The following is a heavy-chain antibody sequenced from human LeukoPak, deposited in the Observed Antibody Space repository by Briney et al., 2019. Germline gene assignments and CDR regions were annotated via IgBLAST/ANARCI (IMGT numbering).Heavy chain of an antibody. CDR2: IRNDGSNK. CDR3: AKDSCSGGSCYWFDF. D-gene: IGHD2-15*01. V-gene: IGHV3-30*02. Sequence: PGGSLRLSCAASGFSFSSYGMHWVRQAPGKGLEWVAFIRNDGSNKYYADSVKGRFTISRDNSKNTLYLQMNSLRAEDTAVFYCAKDSCSGGSCYWFDFWGQGTLVTVSS. CDR1: GFSFSSYG. J-gene: IGHJ4*02.